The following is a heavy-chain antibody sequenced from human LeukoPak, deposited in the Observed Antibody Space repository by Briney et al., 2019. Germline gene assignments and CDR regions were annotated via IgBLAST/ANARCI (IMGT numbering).Heavy chain of an antibody. D-gene: IGHD2-21*02. V-gene: IGHV3-23*01. CDR2: FSGSGSST. CDR1: GFTFSSYA. Sequence: GGSLRLSCAASGFTFSSYAMSWVRRAPGKGLEWVSTFSGSGSSTYYADSVKGRFTISRDNSKNTLYLQMNSLRAEDTAVYYCARRARAYCGGDCYSLFDYWGQGTLVTVSS. CDR3: ARRARAYCGGDCYSLFDY. J-gene: IGHJ4*02.